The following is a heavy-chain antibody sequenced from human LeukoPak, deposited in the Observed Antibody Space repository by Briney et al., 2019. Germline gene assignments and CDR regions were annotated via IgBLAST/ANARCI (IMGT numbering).Heavy chain of an antibody. CDR3: ARDIRSSWYTQFDP. CDR1: GGSISTNNYY. J-gene: IGHJ5*02. CDR2: IYFSGST. D-gene: IGHD6-13*01. V-gene: IGHV4-39*07. Sequence: SETLSLTCTVSGGSISTNNYYWGWIRQPPGKGLEWIGSIYFSGSTYYNPSLKSRVTISVDTSENQFSLKLSSVTAADTAVYYCARDIRSSWYTQFDPWGQGTLVTVSS.